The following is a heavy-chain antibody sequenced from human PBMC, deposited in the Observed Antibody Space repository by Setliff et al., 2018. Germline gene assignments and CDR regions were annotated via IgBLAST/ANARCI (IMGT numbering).Heavy chain of an antibody. J-gene: IGHJ6*04. CDR3: ARMTGFLYMDV. Sequence: SETLSLTCTVSGDSISRAKYYWSWIRQSAGKGLECLGRIYTDGSTKYNPSLNSRVTLLIDTAKNQISLRLSSVTAADTAVYFCARMTGFLYMDVWGKGTPVTVSS. V-gene: IGHV4-61*02. CDR1: GDSISRAKYY. CDR2: IYTDGST. D-gene: IGHD3-3*01.